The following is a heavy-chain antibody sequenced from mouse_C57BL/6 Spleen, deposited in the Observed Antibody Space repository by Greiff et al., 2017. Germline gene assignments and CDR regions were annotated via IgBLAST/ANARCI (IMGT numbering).Heavy chain of an antibody. CDR1: GFTFSDYG. J-gene: IGHJ4*01. CDR3: ARGVDYAMDD. CDR2: ISSGSSTI. D-gene: IGHD1-1*02. Sequence: EVKLMESGGGLVKPGGSLKLSCAASGFTFSDYGMHWVRQAPEKGLEWVAYISSGSSTIYYADTGKGRFPIARDNAKNTLFLQMTSLRSEYTAMYYCARGVDYAMDDWGQGTSVTVSS. V-gene: IGHV5-17*01.